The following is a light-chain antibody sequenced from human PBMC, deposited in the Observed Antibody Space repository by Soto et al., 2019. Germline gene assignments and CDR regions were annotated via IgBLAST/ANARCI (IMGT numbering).Light chain of an antibody. CDR3: QKYNSAPRT. Sequence: DIQITQSPSSLSASVGDRVTITCRASQAISDYLAWYQQKPGKVPKLLIYGASTLEAGVPSRFSGSGSGTDFTLTISSLQPEDFATYYCQKYNSAPRTFGQGTKVDIK. CDR2: GAS. J-gene: IGKJ1*01. CDR1: QAISDY. V-gene: IGKV1-27*01.